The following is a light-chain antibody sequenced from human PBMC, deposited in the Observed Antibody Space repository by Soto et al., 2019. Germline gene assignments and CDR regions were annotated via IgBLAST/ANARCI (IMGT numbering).Light chain of an antibody. V-gene: IGKV3-11*01. Sequence: EIVLTQSPATLSLSPGERATLSCRASQSVSSYLAWYQQKPGQAPRLLIYDASNRATGIPARFSGSGSGTDFTLPISSLEPEDFAIYYWQQRSNWPPVTFGGETKVEIK. CDR3: QQRSNWPPVT. J-gene: IGKJ4*01. CDR2: DAS. CDR1: QSVSSY.